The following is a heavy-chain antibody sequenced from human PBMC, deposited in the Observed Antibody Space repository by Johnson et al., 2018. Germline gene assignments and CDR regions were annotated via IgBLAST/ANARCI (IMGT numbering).Heavy chain of an antibody. V-gene: IGHV3-66*02. CDR2: IYSGGSP. J-gene: IGHJ6*03. Sequence: VQLVQSGGCLVKPGGSXRLSCAASGFMFSDYHMSWIRQAPGKGLEWVSVIYSGGSPYYADSVKGRFTISRDNAKNSLYLQMNSLRAEETALYYCAKDNPQLVRDTPNYYYYYMDVWGKGTTVTVSS. D-gene: IGHD6-13*01. CDR3: AKDNPQLVRDTPNYYYYYMDV. CDR1: GFMFSDYH.